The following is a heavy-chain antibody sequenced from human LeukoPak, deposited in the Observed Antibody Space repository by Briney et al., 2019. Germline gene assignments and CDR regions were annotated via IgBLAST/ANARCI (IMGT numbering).Heavy chain of an antibody. CDR1: AFAFGNYA. CDR3: AKGSDRSGSYYLDY. Sequence: GGSLRLSCAASAFAFGNYAMNWVRQAPGKGLEWVSGLSGSGASTYYADSVKGRFTISRDNSKNTLYLQMNRLRAGDTAVYYCAKGSDRSGSYYLDYWGQGTLVTVSS. J-gene: IGHJ4*02. V-gene: IGHV3-23*01. CDR2: LSGSGAST. D-gene: IGHD3-10*01.